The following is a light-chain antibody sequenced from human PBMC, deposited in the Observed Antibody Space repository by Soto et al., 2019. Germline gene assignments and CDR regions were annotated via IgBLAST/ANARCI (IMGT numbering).Light chain of an antibody. V-gene: IGLV2-14*01. CDR1: TSDVGGYNY. Sequence: QSALTQPASVSGSPGQSITISCTGTTSDVGGYNYVSWYQQYPGKAPKLIVYDASNRPSRVSNRFSGSRSGNTASLTISGLQAEDEADYYCTSYTSSSTPGVFGGGTKLTVL. CDR3: TSYTSSSTPGV. J-gene: IGLJ3*02. CDR2: DAS.